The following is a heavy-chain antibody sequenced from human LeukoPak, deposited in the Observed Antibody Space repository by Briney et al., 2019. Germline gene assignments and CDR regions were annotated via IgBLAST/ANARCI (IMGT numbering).Heavy chain of an antibody. Sequence: NSSQTLSLTCTVSGGSISSGGYYWSWIRQHPGKGLEWIGHIYYSGSTYHNPSLKSRVTISVDTSKNQFSLKLSSVTAADTAVYYCASRNSLDTSSGWYYDYWGQGTLVTVSS. CDR3: ASRNSLDTSSGWYYDY. V-gene: IGHV4-31*03. CDR1: GGSISSGGYY. J-gene: IGHJ4*02. D-gene: IGHD6-19*01. CDR2: IYYSGST.